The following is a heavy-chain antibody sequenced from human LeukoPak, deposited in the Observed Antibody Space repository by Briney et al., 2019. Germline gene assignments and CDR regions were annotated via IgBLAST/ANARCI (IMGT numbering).Heavy chain of an antibody. J-gene: IGHJ3*02. V-gene: IGHV4-59*01. CDR3: ARRGAYDAFDI. CDR1: GGSISSYY. D-gene: IGHD1-26*01. Sequence: SETLSLTCTVSGGSISSYYWSWIRQPPGKGLEWIGYIYYSGSTNYNPSLKSRVTISVDTSKNQFSLKLSSVTAADTAVYYCARRGAYDAFDIWGQGTMVTVSS. CDR2: IYYSGST.